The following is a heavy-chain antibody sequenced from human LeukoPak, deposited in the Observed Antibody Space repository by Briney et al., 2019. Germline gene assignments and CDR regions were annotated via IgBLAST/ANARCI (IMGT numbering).Heavy chain of an antibody. D-gene: IGHD5-18*01. CDR2: IYTSGST. CDR1: GGSISSGSYY. Sequence: SETLSLTCTVSGGSISSGSYYWSWTRQPAGKGLEWIGRIYTSGSTNYNPSLKSRVTISVDTSKNQFSLKLSSVTAADTAVYYCARDPGGYSYGLYYYYMDVWGKGTTVTVSS. V-gene: IGHV4-61*02. J-gene: IGHJ6*03. CDR3: ARDPGGYSYGLYYYYMDV.